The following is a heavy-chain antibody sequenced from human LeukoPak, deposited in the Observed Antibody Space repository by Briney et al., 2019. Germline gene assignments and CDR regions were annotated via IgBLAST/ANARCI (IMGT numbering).Heavy chain of an antibody. D-gene: IGHD6-13*01. CDR3: ARVIAAAGNNWFDP. V-gene: IGHV4-34*11. CDR1: GGSFRGYY. Sequence: PSETLSLPCAVYGGSFRGYYWSWIRQPPGKALDWIGYIHYTGTTNYNPSLKSRVTISVDTSKNQFSLKLSSVTAADTAVYYCARVIAAAGNNWFDPWGQGTLVTVSS. J-gene: IGHJ5*02. CDR2: IHYTGTT.